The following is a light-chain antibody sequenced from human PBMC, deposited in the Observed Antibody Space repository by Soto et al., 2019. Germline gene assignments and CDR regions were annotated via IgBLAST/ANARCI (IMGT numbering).Light chain of an antibody. CDR1: QSVTSN. CDR3: QQYGSSPPRT. Sequence: ETVMTQSLVTLSVSPGERATLSCRASQSVTSNLAWYQQQPGQAPRLLIYDASTRATGVPARFSGSGSGTEFTLSISSLQSEDSAVYYCQQYGSSPPRTFGQGTQVEMK. V-gene: IGKV3-15*01. CDR2: DAS. J-gene: IGKJ1*01.